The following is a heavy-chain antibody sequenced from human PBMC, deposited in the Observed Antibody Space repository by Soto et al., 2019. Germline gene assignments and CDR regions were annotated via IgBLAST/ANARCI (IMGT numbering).Heavy chain of an antibody. CDR3: AKDMYANHEYGLIDN. V-gene: IGHV3-43*01. Sequence: PGGSLRLSCAASGFTFDDYTVHWVRQAPGKGLEWVSLISWDGDTTYYADSVKGRFAISRDNNRNSLHLQMNSLRTEDTAFFYCAKDMYANHEYGLIDNWGQGTLVTVSS. CDR1: GFTFDDYT. CDR2: ISWDGDTT. J-gene: IGHJ4*02. D-gene: IGHD3-10*01.